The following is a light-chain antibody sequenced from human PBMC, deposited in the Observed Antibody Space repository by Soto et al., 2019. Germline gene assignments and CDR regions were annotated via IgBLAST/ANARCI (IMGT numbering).Light chain of an antibody. CDR1: QSVSSSY. CDR3: QQYGSSPLT. CDR2: GAS. V-gene: IGKV3-20*01. J-gene: IGKJ4*01. Sequence: EIVLTQSPATLSVSPLVIATLSFMASQSVSSSYLAWYQQKPGQAPRLLIYGASSRATGIPDRFSGSGSGTDFTLTISRLEPEDFAVYYCQQYGSSPLTFGGGTKVDIK.